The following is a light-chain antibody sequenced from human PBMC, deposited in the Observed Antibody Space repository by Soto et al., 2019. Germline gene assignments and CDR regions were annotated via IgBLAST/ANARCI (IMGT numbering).Light chain of an antibody. J-gene: IGKJ1*01. CDR3: QQSYSTPRT. V-gene: IGKV1-39*01. Sequence: DIQMTKSPSSLSASVGDRVTITCRASQSISSYLNWYQQKPAKAPKLLIYAASSLQSGVPSRFSGSGSGTDFTLTISSLQPEDFATYHCQQSYSTPRTFGQGTKVEIK. CDR2: AAS. CDR1: QSISSY.